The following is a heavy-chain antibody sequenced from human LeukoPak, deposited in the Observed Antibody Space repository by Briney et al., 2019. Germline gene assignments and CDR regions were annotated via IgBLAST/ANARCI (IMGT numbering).Heavy chain of an antibody. CDR1: GGSISNYY. D-gene: IGHD3-3*02. V-gene: IGHV4-59*01. CDR3: ARGEATLGHFNYYHYGMDV. J-gene: IGHJ6*02. CDR2: IYYSGSS. Sequence: SETLSLTCTVFGGSISNYYCTWIRQPPGKGLEWSGDIYYSGSSNYNPSLKSRVTISVDTSKNQFSLKLSSVTAADTAVYYCARGEATLGHFNYYHYGMDVWGQGTTVTVSS.